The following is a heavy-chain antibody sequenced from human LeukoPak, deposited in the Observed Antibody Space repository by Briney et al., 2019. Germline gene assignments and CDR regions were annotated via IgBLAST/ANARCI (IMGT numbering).Heavy chain of an antibody. CDR1: GFTFGDYA. Sequence: PGGSLRLSCTASGFTFGDYAMSWVRQAPGKGVEWVGFIRSKAYGGTTEYAASVKDRFTISRDDSKSIAYLQMNSLKTEDTAVYYCTSSGWYLLGIAFDYWGQGTLVTVSS. CDR2: IRSKAYGGTT. CDR3: TSSGWYLLGIAFDY. D-gene: IGHD6-19*01. J-gene: IGHJ4*02. V-gene: IGHV3-49*04.